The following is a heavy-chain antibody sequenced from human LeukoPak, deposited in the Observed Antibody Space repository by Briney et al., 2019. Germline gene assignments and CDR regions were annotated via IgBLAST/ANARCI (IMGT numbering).Heavy chain of an antibody. J-gene: IGHJ4*02. CDR3: ARDLGDYTVTNENYFDY. Sequence: PGGSLRLSCAASGFTFSSYRMNWVRQAPGKGLEWVSYISSSSSTIYYADSVKGRFTISRDNAKNSLYLQMNSLRAEDTAVYYCARDLGDYTVTNENYFDYWGQGTLVTVSS. V-gene: IGHV3-48*01. CDR1: GFTFSSYR. D-gene: IGHD4-17*01. CDR2: ISSSSSTI.